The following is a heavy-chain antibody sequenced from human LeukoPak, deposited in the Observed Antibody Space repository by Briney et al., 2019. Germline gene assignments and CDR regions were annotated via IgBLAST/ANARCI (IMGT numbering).Heavy chain of an antibody. CDR1: GFIYSNYA. J-gene: IGHJ6*02. CDR2: ISSSSSYI. V-gene: IGHV3-21*01. D-gene: IGHD3-22*01. Sequence: GGSLRLSCAASGFIYSNYAMSWVRQAPGKGLEWVSSISSSSSYIYYADSVKGRFTISRDNAKNSLYLQMNSLRAEDTAVYYCARDYDSSGYYTPYYYYGMDVWGQGTTVTVSS. CDR3: ARDYDSSGYYTPYYYYGMDV.